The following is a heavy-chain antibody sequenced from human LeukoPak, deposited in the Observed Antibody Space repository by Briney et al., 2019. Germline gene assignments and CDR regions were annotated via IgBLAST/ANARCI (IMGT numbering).Heavy chain of an antibody. J-gene: IGHJ4*02. Sequence: GGSLRLSCAASGFTFSTYALTWVRQAPGKGLEWVSATTGSGGTTDYADSVKGRFTISRDNTKDTLYLQMNSLRADDTAIYYCARCRGSGTYFKNPLAFWGQGTLVTVSS. CDR2: TTGSGGTT. D-gene: IGHD3-10*01. CDR3: ARCRGSGTYFKNPLAF. CDR1: GFTFSTYA. V-gene: IGHV3-23*01.